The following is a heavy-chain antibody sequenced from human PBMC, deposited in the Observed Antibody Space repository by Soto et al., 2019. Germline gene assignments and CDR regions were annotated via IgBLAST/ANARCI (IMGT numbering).Heavy chain of an antibody. Sequence: PGGSLRFSCAASGFTFSSYIMNWVRQAPEKGLKRVSSITSSSSYIYYADSVKGRFTISRDNAKNSLYLQMNSLRAEDTAVYYFAIVLDYDYVWGSYPLNWFDPWGQGTLVTVSS. J-gene: IGHJ5*02. CDR2: ITSSSSYI. CDR1: GFTFSSYI. CDR3: AIVLDYDYVWGSYPLNWFDP. V-gene: IGHV3-21*01. D-gene: IGHD3-16*02.